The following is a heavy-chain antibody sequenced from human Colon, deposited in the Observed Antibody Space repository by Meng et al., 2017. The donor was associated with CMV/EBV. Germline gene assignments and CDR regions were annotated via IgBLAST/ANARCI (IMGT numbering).Heavy chain of an antibody. CDR1: GFSFSNYA. D-gene: IGHD4/OR15-4a*01. J-gene: IGHJ6*02. Sequence: GGSLRLSCAASGFSFSNYAMHWVRQAPGKGLEWVAVISYDGSHKYNADSVKGRFTISRDNSRDNWKNTLYLQMNSLRAEGTAVCSCARDGCSVWGQGTTVTVSS. CDR3: ARDGCSV. CDR2: ISYDGSHK. V-gene: IGHV3-30*04.